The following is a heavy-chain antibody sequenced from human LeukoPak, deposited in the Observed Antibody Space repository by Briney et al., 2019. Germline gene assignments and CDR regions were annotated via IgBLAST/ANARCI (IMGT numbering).Heavy chain of an antibody. CDR1: GYTFTSYG. Sequence: GASVKVSCKASGYTFTSYGISWVRQAPGQGLEWMGWISAYNGNTNYAQKLQGRVTMTTDTSTSTAYMELRSLRSDGTAVYYCARTASDYYDSSGYYYPYPFDYWGQGTLVTVSS. CDR3: ARTASDYYDSSGYYYPYPFDY. J-gene: IGHJ4*02. D-gene: IGHD3-22*01. V-gene: IGHV1-18*01. CDR2: ISAYNGNT.